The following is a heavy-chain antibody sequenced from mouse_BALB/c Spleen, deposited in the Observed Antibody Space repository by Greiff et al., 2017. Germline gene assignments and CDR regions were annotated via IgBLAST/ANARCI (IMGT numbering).Heavy chain of an antibody. Sequence: EVMLVESGGGLVQPGGSLKLSCAASGFTFSSYGMSWVRQTPDKRLELVATINSNGGSTYYPDSVKGRFTISRDNAKNTLYLQMSSLKSEDTAMYYCARGGSYYGSSYGLVAYWGQGTLVTVSA. CDR3: ARGGSYYGSSYGLVAY. V-gene: IGHV5-6-3*01. CDR1: GFTFSSYG. J-gene: IGHJ3*01. CDR2: INSNGGST. D-gene: IGHD1-1*01.